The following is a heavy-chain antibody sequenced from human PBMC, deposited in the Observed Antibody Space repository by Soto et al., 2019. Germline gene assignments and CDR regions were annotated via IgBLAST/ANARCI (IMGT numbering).Heavy chain of an antibody. CDR3: ARGLQGCSSTSCPLD. V-gene: IGHV1-8*01. Sequence: QVQLVQSGAEVKKPGASVKVSCKASGYTFTSYDINWVRQATGKGLVWMGWMNPNSGNTGYAQKFQGRVSMTRNTAMSTAYMELSSLRYEDTAVYYCARGLQGCSSTSCPLDWCQGTLVTVSS. D-gene: IGHD2-2*01. CDR1: GYTFTSYD. CDR2: MNPNSGNT. J-gene: IGHJ4*02.